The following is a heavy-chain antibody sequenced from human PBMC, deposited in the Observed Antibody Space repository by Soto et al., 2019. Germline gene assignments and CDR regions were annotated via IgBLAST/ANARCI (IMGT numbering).Heavy chain of an antibody. V-gene: IGHV3-33*01. CDR2: IWYDGSNK. CDR3: ARDPGDITMIVVVNGGMDV. D-gene: IGHD3-22*01. J-gene: IGHJ6*02. Sequence: QVQLVESGGGVVQPGRSLRLSCAASGFTFSSYGMHWVRQAPGKGLEWVAVIWYDGSNKYYADSVKGRFTISRDNSKNXLXXQMNSLRAEDTAVYYCARDPGDITMIVVVNGGMDVWGQGTTVTVSS. CDR1: GFTFSSYG.